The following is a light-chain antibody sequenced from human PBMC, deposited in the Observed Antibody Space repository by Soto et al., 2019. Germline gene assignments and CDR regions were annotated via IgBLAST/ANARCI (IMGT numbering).Light chain of an antibody. CDR3: QQYNNWPGT. V-gene: IGKV3-15*01. CDR1: QNVSSK. CDR2: GAS. Sequence: ELVLTQSPGTLSVSQWERATISCRASQNVSSKLAWYQQKPGQAPRLLFYGASIGATGIPAMFSGSGSETEFTLSSSSLQSEDFAVDYCQQYNNWPGTLGQGTKVEIQ. J-gene: IGKJ1*01.